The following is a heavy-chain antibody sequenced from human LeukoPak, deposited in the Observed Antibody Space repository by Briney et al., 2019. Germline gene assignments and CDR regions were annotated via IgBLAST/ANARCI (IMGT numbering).Heavy chain of an antibody. J-gene: IGHJ4*02. V-gene: IGHV4-38-2*02. Sequence: SETLSLTCTVSGYSISSGYFWGWIRQPPGKGLEWIGSIYRDGSTYYNPSLQSRVTMSVDTSKNQFSLKLSSVTAADTAVYHCARVQYCSGGTCKISLIDYWAREPWSPSPQ. CDR3: ARVQYCSGGTCKISLIDY. CDR2: IYRDGST. D-gene: IGHD2-15*01. CDR1: GYSISSGYF.